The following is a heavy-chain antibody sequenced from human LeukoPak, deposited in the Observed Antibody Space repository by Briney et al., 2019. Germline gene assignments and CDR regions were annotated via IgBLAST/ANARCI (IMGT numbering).Heavy chain of an antibody. CDR3: AGNYYDSSGYDSY. Sequence: PGGSLRLSCVASGFTFSNYWMTWVRQAPEKGLEWVANIKEHGGEKYYVDSVKGRFTISRDNAKNSLYLQMNSLRAEDTAMYYCAGNYYDSSGYDSYWGQGTLVTVSS. V-gene: IGHV3-7*01. D-gene: IGHD3-22*01. J-gene: IGHJ4*02. CDR2: IKEHGGEK. CDR1: GFTFSNYW.